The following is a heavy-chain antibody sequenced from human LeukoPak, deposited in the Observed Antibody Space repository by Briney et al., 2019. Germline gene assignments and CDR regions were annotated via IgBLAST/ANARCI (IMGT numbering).Heavy chain of an antibody. V-gene: IGHV1-69*02. D-gene: IGHD2/OR15-2a*01. CDR2: IIPILGIA. CDR3: ALLDGVYYYMDV. Sequence: ASVKVSCKASGGTFSSYTISWVRQAPGQGLEWMGRIIPILGIANYAQKFQGRVTITADKSTSTAYMELSSLRSEDTAVYYCALLDGVYYYMDVWGKGTTVTVSS. CDR1: GGTFSSYT. J-gene: IGHJ6*03.